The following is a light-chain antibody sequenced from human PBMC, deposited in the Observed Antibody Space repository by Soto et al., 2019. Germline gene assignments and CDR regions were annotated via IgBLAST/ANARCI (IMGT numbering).Light chain of an antibody. Sequence: QSVLTQPASVSGSPGQSITISCTGTSSDVGGYNYVSWYQQHPGKVPKLMIFEVSNRPSGVSNRFSGSKSGNTASLTISGLQAEDEADYYCSSYTTSRTLVFGPGTQLTVL. J-gene: IGLJ1*01. V-gene: IGLV2-14*01. CDR1: SSDVGGYNY. CDR3: SSYTTSRTLV. CDR2: EVS.